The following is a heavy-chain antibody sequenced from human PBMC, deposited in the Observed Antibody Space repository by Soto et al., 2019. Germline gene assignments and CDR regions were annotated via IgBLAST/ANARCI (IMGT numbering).Heavy chain of an antibody. CDR2: IIPMFGTT. D-gene: IGHD6-13*01. CDR3: ARAAIHGSSWYFWFDP. Sequence: ASVKVSCNTSGGTFSSHAINWVRQAPGQGLEWMGGIIPMFGTTNYAQKFKGRVTISADESTSTAYMELSSLRSEDAAVYYCARAAIHGSSWYFWFDPWGQGTLVTVSS. CDR1: GGTFSSHA. J-gene: IGHJ5*02. V-gene: IGHV1-69*13.